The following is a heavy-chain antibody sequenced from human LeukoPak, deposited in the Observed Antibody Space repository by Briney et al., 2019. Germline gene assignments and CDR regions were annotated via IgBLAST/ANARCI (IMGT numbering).Heavy chain of an antibody. CDR3: AKDPVGATRDFYFDY. CDR2: IYSGGST. V-gene: IGHV3-53*01. D-gene: IGHD1-26*01. CDR1: GFTVSSNY. J-gene: IGHJ4*02. Sequence: GSLRLSCAASGFTVSSNYMSWVRQAPGKGLEWVSVIYSGGSTYYADSVKGRFTISRDNSKNTLYLQMNSLRAEDTAVYYCAKDPVGATRDFYFDYWGQGTLVTVSS.